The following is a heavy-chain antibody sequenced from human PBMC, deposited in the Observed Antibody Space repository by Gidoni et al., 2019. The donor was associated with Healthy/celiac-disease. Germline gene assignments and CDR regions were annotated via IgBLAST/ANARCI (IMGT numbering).Heavy chain of an antibody. CDR3: ALYCTNGVCYHGFDY. V-gene: IGHV4-39*07. CDR2: IYYSVST. Sequence: GSYYCGWISQPPGKGLELIGSIYYSVSTSYNPSLKSRVTISVDTSKNQFSLKLSSVTAADTAVYYCALYCTNGVCYHGFDYWGQGTLVTVSS. J-gene: IGHJ4*02. CDR1: GSYY. D-gene: IGHD2-8*01.